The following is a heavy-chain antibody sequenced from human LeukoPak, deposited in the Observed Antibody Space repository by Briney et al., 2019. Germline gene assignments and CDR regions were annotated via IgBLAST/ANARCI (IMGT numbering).Heavy chain of an antibody. D-gene: IGHD3-22*01. J-gene: IGHJ5*02. V-gene: IGHV4-59*08. CDR3: ASNSMIVVAYDNWFDP. CDR1: GGSISSYY. CDR2: IYYSGST. Sequence: KPSETLSLTCTVSGGSISSYYWSWIRQPPGKGLEWIGYIYYSGSTNYNPSLKSPVTISVDTSKNQFSLKLSSVTAADTAVYYCASNSMIVVAYDNWFDPWGQGTLVTVSS.